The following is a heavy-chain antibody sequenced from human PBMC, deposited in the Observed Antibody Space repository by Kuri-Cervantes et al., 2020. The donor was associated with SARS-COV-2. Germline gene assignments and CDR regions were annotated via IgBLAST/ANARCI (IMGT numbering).Heavy chain of an antibody. CDR1: GYIFNTYG. Sequence: ASVKVSCKTSGYIFNTYGISWVRQAPGRGLEWMGSINTYSGNTNYAQKFQGRVTMTRDTSISTAYMELSRLRSDDTAVYYCARDREITGAPYDAFDIWGQGTMVTVSS. CDR3: ARDREITGAPYDAFDI. D-gene: IGHD7-27*01. V-gene: IGHV1-18*01. J-gene: IGHJ3*02. CDR2: INTYSGNT.